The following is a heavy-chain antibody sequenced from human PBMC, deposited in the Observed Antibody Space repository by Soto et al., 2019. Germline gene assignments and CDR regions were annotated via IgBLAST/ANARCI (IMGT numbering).Heavy chain of an antibody. J-gene: IGHJ6*02. CDR2: IKSKTDGGTT. CDR1: GFTFSNAW. Sequence: LRLSCAASGFTFSNAWMSWVRQAPGKGLEWVGRIKSKTDGGTTDYAAPVKGRLTISRDDSKNTLYLQMNSLKTEDTAVYYCTVRYCSGGSCGYYYYGMDVWGQGTTVTVSS. V-gene: IGHV3-15*01. D-gene: IGHD2-15*01. CDR3: TVRYCSGGSCGYYYYGMDV.